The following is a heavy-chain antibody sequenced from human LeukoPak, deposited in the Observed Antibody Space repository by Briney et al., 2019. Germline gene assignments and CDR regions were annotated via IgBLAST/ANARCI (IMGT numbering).Heavy chain of an antibody. CDR3: ARDPFYGDADLGC. V-gene: IGHV3-74*01. CDR2: IKSDGSST. J-gene: IGHJ4*02. D-gene: IGHD4-17*01. Sequence: SGGSLRLSCAASGFTFSNYWMHWVRQAPGKGLVWVSRIKSDGSSTTYADFVKGRFTISRDNAKNMVYLQMNSLRAEDTAVYYCARDPFYGDADLGCWGQGTLVTVSS. CDR1: GFTFSNYW.